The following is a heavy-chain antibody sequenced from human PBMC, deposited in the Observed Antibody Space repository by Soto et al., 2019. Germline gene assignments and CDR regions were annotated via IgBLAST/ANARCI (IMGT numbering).Heavy chain of an antibody. CDR1: GGSISSSSYY. J-gene: IGHJ5*02. D-gene: IGHD3-16*01. V-gene: IGHV4-39*01. Sequence: QLQLQESGPGLVKPSETLSLTCTVSGGSISSSSYYWGWIRQPPGKGLEWIGSIYYSGSTYYNPSLKSRVTISVDTSKNQFSLKLSSVTAADTAVYYCARFNDYVWRTDPWGQGTLVTVSS. CDR3: ARFNDYVWRTDP. CDR2: IYYSGST.